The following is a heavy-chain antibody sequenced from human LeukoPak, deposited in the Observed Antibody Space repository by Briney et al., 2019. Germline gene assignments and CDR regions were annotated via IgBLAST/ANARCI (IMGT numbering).Heavy chain of an antibody. V-gene: IGHV3-11*01. CDR2: ISSSGSNT. Sequence: GGSLRLSCAASGFTFSDYYMSWIRQAPGKGLEWVSYISSSGSNTYYADSVKGRFTISRDNAKNSLYLQMNSLRAEDTAVYYCARDRVRGNWAFDIWGQGTMVTVSS. J-gene: IGHJ3*02. D-gene: IGHD2-2*01. CDR1: GFTFSDYY. CDR3: ARDRVRGNWAFDI.